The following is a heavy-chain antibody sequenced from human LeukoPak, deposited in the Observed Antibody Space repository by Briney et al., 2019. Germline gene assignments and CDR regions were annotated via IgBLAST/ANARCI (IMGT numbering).Heavy chain of an antibody. D-gene: IGHD3-22*01. CDR1: GFTVSSYG. CDR2: IRYDGSNK. V-gene: IGHV3-30*02. Sequence: GGSLRLSWAAAGFTVSSYGMGWVRQAPGDWLGWEAFIRYDGSNKYYAGSVKGRFTIPRDNSKNTLYLQMNSLRAEDTAVYYCAKGFYYDSSGYPFFDYWGQGTLVTVSS. J-gene: IGHJ4*02. CDR3: AKGFYYDSSGYPFFDY.